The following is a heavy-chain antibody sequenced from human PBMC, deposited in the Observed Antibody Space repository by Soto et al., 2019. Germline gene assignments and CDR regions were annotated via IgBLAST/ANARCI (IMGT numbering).Heavy chain of an antibody. J-gene: IGHJ4*02. CDR1: GGSINNHY. CDR2: IYYTGST. Sequence: QVHLQESGPGLVKPSETLSLTCTVSGGSINNHYWSWIRQPPGKGLEWIGYIYYTGSTNYNPSLKIRVTMSVDTSKNQFSLNLNSLTAADTAIYYCARANWYSEYWGQGTLVTVSS. D-gene: IGHD7-27*01. CDR3: ARANWYSEY. V-gene: IGHV4-59*11.